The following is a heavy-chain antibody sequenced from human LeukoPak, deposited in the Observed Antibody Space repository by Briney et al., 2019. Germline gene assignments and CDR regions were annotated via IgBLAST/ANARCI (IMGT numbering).Heavy chain of an antibody. J-gene: IGHJ4*02. CDR3: AKSGDYYDSSGFSNV. CDR1: GFTFSSSA. Sequence: GGSLRLSCAASGFTFSSSAMSWVRQAPGKGLEWVSLISNSGGSTYYADSVKGRFTISRDNSKNTLYLQMNSLRAEDTAVYYCAKSGDYYDSSGFSNVWGQGTLVTVSS. V-gene: IGHV3-23*01. CDR2: ISNSGGST. D-gene: IGHD3-22*01.